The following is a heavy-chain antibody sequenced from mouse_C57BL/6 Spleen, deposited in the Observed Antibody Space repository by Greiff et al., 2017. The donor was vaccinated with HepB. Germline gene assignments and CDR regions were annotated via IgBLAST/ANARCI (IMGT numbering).Heavy chain of an antibody. J-gene: IGHJ4*01. D-gene: IGHD2-2*01. CDR3: ARYEGYAGAMDY. Sequence: EVKLVESGGGLVQPGGSLSLSCAASGFTFTDYYMSWVRQPPGKALEWLGFIRNKANGYTTEYSASVKGRFTISRDNSQSILYLQMNALRAEDSAAYYCARYEGYAGAMDYWGPGTSVTVSS. V-gene: IGHV7-3*01. CDR1: GFTFTDYY. CDR2: IRNKANGYTT.